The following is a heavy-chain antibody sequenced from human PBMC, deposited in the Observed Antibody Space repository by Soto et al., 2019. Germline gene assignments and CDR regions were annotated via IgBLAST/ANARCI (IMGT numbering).Heavy chain of an antibody. V-gene: IGHV3-48*02. Sequence: VGSLRLSCAASGFTFSSYSMNWVRQAPGKGLEWVSYISSSSNTIYYADSVKGRFTISRDNAKNSLYLQMNSLRDEDTAVYYCARNLEMATIWFDYWGQETLVTVAS. CDR1: GFTFSSYS. CDR3: ARNLEMATIWFDY. D-gene: IGHD3-3*01. J-gene: IGHJ4*02. CDR2: ISSSSNTI.